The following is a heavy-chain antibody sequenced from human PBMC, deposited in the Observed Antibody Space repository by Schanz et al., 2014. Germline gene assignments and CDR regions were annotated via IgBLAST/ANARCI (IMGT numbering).Heavy chain of an antibody. Sequence: QVQLVQSGAEVKKPGASVKVSCKASGYTFTTYGINWVRHTPGQGLEWMGWISAYNGHTNYAQKVQGRVSMTTDTSTSTAYMELRSLRSDDTAVYYCARVQDDILTGSEYYYGMDVWGQGTTVTVSS. D-gene: IGHD3-9*01. CDR1: GYTFTTYG. J-gene: IGHJ6*02. CDR3: ARVQDDILTGSEYYYGMDV. CDR2: ISAYNGHT. V-gene: IGHV1-18*04.